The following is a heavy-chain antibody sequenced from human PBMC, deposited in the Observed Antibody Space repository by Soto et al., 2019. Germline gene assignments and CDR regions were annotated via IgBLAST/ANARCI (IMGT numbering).Heavy chain of an antibody. CDR1: GYTFTSYA. J-gene: IGHJ6*03. D-gene: IGHD3-10*01. CDR2: IIPILGIA. V-gene: IGHV1-69*04. CDR3: ARGVRGVIKDYYYYYMDV. Sequence: GASVKVSCKASGYTFTSYAMHWVRQAPGQRLEWLGRIIPILGIANYAQKFQGRVTITADKSTSTAYMELSSLRSEDTAVYYCARGVRGVIKDYYYYYMDVWGKGTTVTVSS.